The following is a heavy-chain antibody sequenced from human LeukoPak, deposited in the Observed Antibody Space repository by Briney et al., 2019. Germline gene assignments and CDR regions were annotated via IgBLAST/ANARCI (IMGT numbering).Heavy chain of an antibody. D-gene: IGHD3-3*01. CDR1: GFTFSSYA. J-gene: IGHJ3*02. Sequence: GGSPRLPCAASGFTFSSYAMSWVRQAPGKGLEWVSAISGSGGSTYYADSVKGRFTISRDNAKNSLYLQMNSLRAEDTALYYCAKADSSLLEWLAAFDIWGQGTMVTVSS. V-gene: IGHV3-23*01. CDR2: ISGSGGST. CDR3: AKADSSLLEWLAAFDI.